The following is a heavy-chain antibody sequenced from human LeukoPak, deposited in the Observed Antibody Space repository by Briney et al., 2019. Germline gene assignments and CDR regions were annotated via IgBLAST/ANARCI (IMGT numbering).Heavy chain of an antibody. CDR2: IKQDGSDK. CDR3: ARVAGYCSGGSCYRWGAFDY. J-gene: IGHJ4*02. D-gene: IGHD2-15*01. V-gene: IGHV3-7*01. CDR1: GFSFLNYW. Sequence: PGGSLRLSCVASGFSFLNYWMTWVRQAPGKGLEWVANIKQDGSDKYYVDSVKGRFTISRDNAKNSLYLQMNSLRAEDTAVYYCARVAGYCSGGSCYRWGAFDYWGQGTLVTVSS.